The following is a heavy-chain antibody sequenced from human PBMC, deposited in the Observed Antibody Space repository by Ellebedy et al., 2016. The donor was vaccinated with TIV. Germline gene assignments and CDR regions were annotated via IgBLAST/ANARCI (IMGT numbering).Heavy chain of an antibody. D-gene: IGHD3-9*01. CDR3: ARARLDWNWFDP. J-gene: IGHJ5*02. Sequence: GGSLRLXCAASGFIFSVTGMTWIRQAPGKGLEWVATIVSSGRETYYADPLKGRFTISRDNAMNLVYLQMNSLSVEDTAVYYCARARLDWNWFDPWGQGTLVTVSS. CDR2: IVSSGRET. CDR1: GFIFSVTG. V-gene: IGHV3-21*06.